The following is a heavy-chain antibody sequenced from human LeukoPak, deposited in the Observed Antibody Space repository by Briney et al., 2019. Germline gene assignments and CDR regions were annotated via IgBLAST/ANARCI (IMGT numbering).Heavy chain of an antibody. D-gene: IGHD5-18*01. J-gene: IGHJ4*02. CDR2: LYSGGGT. Sequence: GGSLRLSCAASGFTVNTNYMSWVRQAPGKGLEWVSILYSGGGTDYADSVKGRFTISRHNSENTLYLQMNSLRAEDAAVYYCARDGGYAEFDYWGQGTLVTVSS. CDR1: GFTVNTNY. CDR3: ARDGGYAEFDY. V-gene: IGHV3-53*04.